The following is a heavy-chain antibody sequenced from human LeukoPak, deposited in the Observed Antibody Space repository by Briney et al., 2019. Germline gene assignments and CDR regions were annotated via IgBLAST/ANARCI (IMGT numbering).Heavy chain of an antibody. CDR1: GFTFRIYW. V-gene: IGHV3-74*01. CDR2: INSDGSST. J-gene: IGHJ6*02. Sequence: GGSLRLSCAASGFTFRIYWMPWVRPAPGKGLGWVSRINSDGSSTSYADSVKGRFTISRDSAKNTLYLQMNSLRAEDTAVYYCARVPDCSGGSCYLGDYYYGMDVWGQGTTVTVSS. D-gene: IGHD2-15*01. CDR3: ARVPDCSGGSCYLGDYYYGMDV.